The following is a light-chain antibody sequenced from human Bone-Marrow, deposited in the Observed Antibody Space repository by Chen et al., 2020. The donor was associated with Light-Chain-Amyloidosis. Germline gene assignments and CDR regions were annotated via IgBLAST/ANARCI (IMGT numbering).Light chain of an antibody. CDR3: QSYQGSSQGV. J-gene: IGLJ3*02. CDR2: EDD. V-gene: IGLV6-57*01. CDR1: SGSIAPSS. Sequence: NFMLTQPHSVSESPGKTVIISCTRSSGSIAPSSVQWDPQRPGSSPTTVIYEDDQRPSGVPDRFSGSIDRPSNSASLTISGLKTEDEADYYCQSYQGSSQGVFGGGTKLTVL.